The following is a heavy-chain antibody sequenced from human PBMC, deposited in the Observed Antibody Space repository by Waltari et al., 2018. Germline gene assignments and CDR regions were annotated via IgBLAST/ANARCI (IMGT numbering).Heavy chain of an antibody. J-gene: IGHJ3*02. D-gene: IGHD1-7*01. CDR2: INSDGSST. Sequence: EVQLVESGGGLIQPGGSLRLSCAASGFTFSSYWMHWVRQAPGKGRVWVERINSDGSSTSNADSVKGRFTISRDNAKNTLYLQMNSLRAEDTAMYYCASGNSHAFDIWGQGTMVTVSS. CDR3: ASGNSHAFDI. CDR1: GFTFSSYW. V-gene: IGHV3-74*01.